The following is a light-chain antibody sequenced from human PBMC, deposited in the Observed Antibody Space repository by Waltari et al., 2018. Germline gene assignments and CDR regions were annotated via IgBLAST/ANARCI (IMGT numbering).Light chain of an antibody. CDR2: QDS. Sequence: SYDLTQSPSMSVSPGQTATITCSGDKLQSKSVSWYQQKPGQSPVFVIWQDSNRPSSIPERFSGFNSGNTATLIISGTQAVDEADYYCQSWDSRTLYVFGPGTKLTVL. J-gene: IGLJ1*01. V-gene: IGLV3-1*01. CDR3: QSWDSRTLYV. CDR1: KLQSKS.